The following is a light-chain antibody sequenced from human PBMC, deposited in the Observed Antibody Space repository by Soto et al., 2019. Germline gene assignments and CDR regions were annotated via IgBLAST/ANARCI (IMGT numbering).Light chain of an antibody. CDR2: CND. CDR3: ATRDNSLSRWV. J-gene: IGLJ3*02. CDR1: SSNIGTNY. Sequence: QSVLTQPPSASGTPGQRVTISCSGSSSNIGTNYVYWYKQLPGTAPKLLIYCNDQRPSGVPDRLSGSKSGTSASLAIGGLRSEDEADYYCATRDNSLSRWVFGGGTKLTVL. V-gene: IGLV1-47*02.